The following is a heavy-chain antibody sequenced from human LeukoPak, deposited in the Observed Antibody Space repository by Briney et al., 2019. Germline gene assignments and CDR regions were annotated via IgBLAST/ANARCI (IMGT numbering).Heavy chain of an antibody. CDR2: IKEDGSEK. J-gene: IGHJ6*02. Sequence: PGGSLRLSCAASGFTFSTYSMSWVRQAPGKGLEWVASIKEDGSEKFYVDSVKGRFTISRDNAKNSLYLQMNSLRAEDTAVYYCARDGGVVVPAAPYYYYGMDVWGQGTTVTVSS. D-gene: IGHD2-2*01. V-gene: IGHV3-7*03. CDR1: GFTFSTYS. CDR3: ARDGGVVVPAAPYYYYGMDV.